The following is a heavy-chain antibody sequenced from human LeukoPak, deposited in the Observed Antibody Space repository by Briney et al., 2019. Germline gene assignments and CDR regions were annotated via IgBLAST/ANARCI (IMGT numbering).Heavy chain of an antibody. CDR2: ISSSSRTI. J-gene: IGHJ4*02. CDR1: GFTFSSYS. V-gene: IGHV3-48*02. CDR3: ARVYSSSWADFDY. D-gene: IGHD6-13*01. Sequence: PGGSLILSCAASGFTFSSYSMNWVRQAPGKGLEWVSYISSSSRTIYYADSVKGRFTISRDNAKNSLYLQMNSLRDEDTAVYYCARVYSSSWADFDYWGQGTLVTVSS.